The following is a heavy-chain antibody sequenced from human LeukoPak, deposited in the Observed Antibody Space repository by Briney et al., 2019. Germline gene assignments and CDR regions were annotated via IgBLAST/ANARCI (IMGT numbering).Heavy chain of an antibody. V-gene: IGHV4-39*01. D-gene: IGHD3-16*01. CDR1: VGSISTSGYD. CDR2: IYYSGST. J-gene: IGHJ4*02. CDR3: ATNGGIAY. Sequence: SSETLSLTCTVSVGSISTSGYDWGWIRQPPGKGLECIGSIYYSGSTYYNPSLKSRVTISVHTSKNQFSLKLSPVNVVDSAVYFCATNGGIAYWGQGTLVTVSS.